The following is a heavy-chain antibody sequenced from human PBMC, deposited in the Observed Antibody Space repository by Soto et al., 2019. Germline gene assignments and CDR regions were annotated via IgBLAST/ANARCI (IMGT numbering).Heavy chain of an antibody. Sequence: QVQLQESGPGLVKAPETLSLTCTVSGGSISGYYWSWIRQPPGKGLEWVGFIYYNGITNYNPSLKSRVSLSLDRSKNQSSLKLRSVSAADTAVYYCARTLTGIDYWGQGTLVTVSS. V-gene: IGHV4-59*01. J-gene: IGHJ4*02. CDR2: IYYNGIT. D-gene: IGHD3-9*01. CDR1: GGSISGYY. CDR3: ARTLTGIDY.